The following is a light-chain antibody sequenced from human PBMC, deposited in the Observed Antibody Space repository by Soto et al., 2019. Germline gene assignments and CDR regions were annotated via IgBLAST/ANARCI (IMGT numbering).Light chain of an antibody. V-gene: IGLV1-47*01. CDR3: AAWDDSLSGVV. CDR2: RNN. J-gene: IGLJ2*01. Sequence: QSVLTQPPSASGTPGQRVTISFSGSSSSIGSNYVYWYQQLPGTAPKLLIYRNNQRPSGVPDRFSGSKSGTSASLAISGLRSEDEADCYCAAWDDSLSGVVFGGGTKLTVL. CDR1: SSSIGSNY.